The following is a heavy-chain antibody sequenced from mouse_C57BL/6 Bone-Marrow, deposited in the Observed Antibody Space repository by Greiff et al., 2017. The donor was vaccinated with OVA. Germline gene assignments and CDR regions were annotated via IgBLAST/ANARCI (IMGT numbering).Heavy chain of an antibody. V-gene: IGHV1-55*01. Sequence: QVQLQQPGAELVKPGASVKMSCKASGYTFTSYWITWVKQRPGQGLEWIGDIYPGSGSTNYNEKFKSKATLTVDTSSSTAYMQLSSLTSEDSAVYNCARIYGNYVAWFAYWGQGTLVTVSA. J-gene: IGHJ3*01. CDR1: GYTFTSYW. D-gene: IGHD2-1*01. CDR3: ARIYGNYVAWFAY. CDR2: IYPGSGST.